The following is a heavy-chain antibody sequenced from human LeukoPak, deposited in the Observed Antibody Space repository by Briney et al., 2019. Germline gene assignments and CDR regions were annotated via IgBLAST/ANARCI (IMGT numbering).Heavy chain of an antibody. V-gene: IGHV3-23*01. D-gene: IGHD2-15*01. CDR2: ISGSGGST. CDR3: ARDQVGCSGGSCYPRTPDY. Sequence: PGGSLRLSCAASGFTFSSYAMSWVRQAPGKGLEWVSAISGSGGSTYYADSVKGRFTISRDNSKNTLYLQMNGLRAEDAAVYYCARDQVGCSGGSCYPRTPDYWGQGTLVTVSS. CDR1: GFTFSSYA. J-gene: IGHJ4*02.